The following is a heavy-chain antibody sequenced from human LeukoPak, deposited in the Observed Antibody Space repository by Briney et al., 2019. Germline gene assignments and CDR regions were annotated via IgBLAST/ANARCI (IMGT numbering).Heavy chain of an antibody. CDR2: ISGSGGST. CDR1: GFTFSSYG. J-gene: IGHJ4*02. D-gene: IGHD6-6*01. Sequence: GGSLRLSCAASGFTFSSYGMSWVRQAPGKGLEWASAISGSGGSTYYADSVKGRFTISRDNSKNTVYLQMNSLRGEDTAVYYCAKDGPRRQLLIDYWGQGTLVTVSS. V-gene: IGHV3-23*01. CDR3: AKDGPRRQLLIDY.